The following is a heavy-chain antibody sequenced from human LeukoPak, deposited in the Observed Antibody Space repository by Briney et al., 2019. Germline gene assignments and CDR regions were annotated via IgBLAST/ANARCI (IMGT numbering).Heavy chain of an antibody. Sequence: GGSLRLSCAASGFTFSSYAMSWVRQAPGKGLEWVSAISGGGDSTYYADSVKGRFTISRDNSKNTLYLQMNSLRAEDTAVYYCARDVPKPHYYDSSAPYYFDYWGQGTLVTVSS. CDR3: ARDVPKPHYYDSSAPYYFDY. J-gene: IGHJ4*02. D-gene: IGHD3-22*01. CDR1: GFTFSSYA. CDR2: ISGGGDST. V-gene: IGHV3-23*01.